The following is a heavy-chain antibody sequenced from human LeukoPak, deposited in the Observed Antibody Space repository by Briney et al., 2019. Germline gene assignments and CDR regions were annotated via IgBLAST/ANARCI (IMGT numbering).Heavy chain of an antibody. CDR2: IYYSGST. CDR3: ARDSRMYYFDY. Sequence: SETLSLTCTVSGGSISSYYWSWIRQPPGKGLEWIGYIYYSGSTNYNPSLKSRVTISVDASKNQFSLKLSSVTAADTAVYYCARDSRMYYFDYWGQGTLVTVSS. V-gene: IGHV4-59*01. CDR1: GGSISSYY. J-gene: IGHJ4*02.